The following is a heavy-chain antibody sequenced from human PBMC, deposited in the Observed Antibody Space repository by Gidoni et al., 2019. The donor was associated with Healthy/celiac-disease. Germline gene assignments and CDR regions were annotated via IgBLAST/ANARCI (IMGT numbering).Heavy chain of an antibody. CDR2: IYYSGST. V-gene: IGHV4-39*01. CDR1: GGSISSSSYY. Sequence: QLQLQASGPGLVKPSETLSLTCTVSGGSISSSSYYWGWIRQPPGKGLEWIGSIYYSGSTYYNPSLKSRVTISVDTSKNQFSLKLSSVTAADTAVYYCASIYYDSSGYNFDYWGQGTLVTVSS. J-gene: IGHJ4*02. CDR3: ASIYYDSSGYNFDY. D-gene: IGHD3-22*01.